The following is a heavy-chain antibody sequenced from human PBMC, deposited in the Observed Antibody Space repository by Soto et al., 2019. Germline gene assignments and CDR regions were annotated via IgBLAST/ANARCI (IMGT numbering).Heavy chain of an antibody. D-gene: IGHD6-13*01. V-gene: IGHV3-7*05. Sequence: GGSLRLSCAGSGFTFTTYWMTWVRQAPGKGLEWVANINQDGSVKYYLDSVKGRFTISRDNAKNSVYLQMSSLRVEDTAVYYCSRAIGAAGSFWGQGTLVTVSS. CDR2: INQDGSVK. CDR1: GFTFTTYW. CDR3: SRAIGAAGSF. J-gene: IGHJ4*02.